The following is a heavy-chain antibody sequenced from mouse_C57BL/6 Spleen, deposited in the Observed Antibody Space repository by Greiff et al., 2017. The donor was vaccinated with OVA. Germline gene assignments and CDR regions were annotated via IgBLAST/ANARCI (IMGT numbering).Heavy chain of an antibody. J-gene: IGHJ1*03. D-gene: IGHD1-1*01. Sequence: EVQLQQSGPELVKPGASVKMSCKASGYTFTDYNMHWVKQSHGKSLEWIGYINPNNGGTSYNQKFKGKATLTVNKSSSTAYMELRSLTSEDSAVYYCARARAVVAKWYFDVWGTGTTVTVSS. CDR2: INPNNGGT. CDR1: GYTFTDYN. CDR3: ARARAVVAKWYFDV. V-gene: IGHV1-22*01.